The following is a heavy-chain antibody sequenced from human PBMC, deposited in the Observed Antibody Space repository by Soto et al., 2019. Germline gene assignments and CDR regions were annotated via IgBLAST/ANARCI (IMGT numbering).Heavy chain of an antibody. D-gene: IGHD3-16*01. J-gene: IGHJ4*02. Sequence: QVQLVQSGAEVKKPGASVKVSCKASGYTFTTYGISWVRQAPGQGLEWMGWISAYNGNTNYAQNLQGRVTMTTVTSTSTAYMELRSLRSGDTAVYYCARESTERGLDYWGQGTLVTVSS. CDR2: ISAYNGNT. V-gene: IGHV1-18*01. CDR3: ARESTERGLDY. CDR1: GYTFTTYG.